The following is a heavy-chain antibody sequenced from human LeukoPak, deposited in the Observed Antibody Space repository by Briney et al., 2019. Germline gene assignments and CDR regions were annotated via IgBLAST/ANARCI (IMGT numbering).Heavy chain of an antibody. V-gene: IGHV3-49*03. J-gene: IGHJ4*02. D-gene: IGHD5-18*01. CDR3: TRDCLRGYSYGYGY. Sequence: PGGSLRLSCTASGFTFGDYAMSWFRQAPGKGLGWVGFIRSKADGGTTEYAASVEGNFPIPRDDSKNHRHMQIHSLKAPATVVVYCTRDCLRGYSYGYGYCGQGTLVTVSS. CDR2: IRSKADGGTT. CDR1: GFTFGDYA.